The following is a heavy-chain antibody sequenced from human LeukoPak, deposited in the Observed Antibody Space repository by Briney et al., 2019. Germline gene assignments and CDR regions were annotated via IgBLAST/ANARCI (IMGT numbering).Heavy chain of an antibody. J-gene: IGHJ4*02. CDR1: GYSISSGYY. D-gene: IGHD1-1*01. Sequence: SETLSLTCTVSGYSISSGYYWGWIRQPPGKGLEWIGSIYHSGNTYYNPSLRGRVTISVDSSKNQFSLKVSSVTAADTAVYYCARDRDLESFDYWGQGTLATVSS. V-gene: IGHV4-38-2*02. CDR2: IYHSGNT. CDR3: ARDRDLESFDY.